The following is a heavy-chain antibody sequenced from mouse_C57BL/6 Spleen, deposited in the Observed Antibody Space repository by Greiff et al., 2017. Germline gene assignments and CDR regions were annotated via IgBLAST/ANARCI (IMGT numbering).Heavy chain of an antibody. CDR2: IDPSDSET. Sequence: QVQLQQPGAELVRPGSSVKLSCKASGYTFTSYWMHWVKQRPVQGLEWIGNIDPSDSETHYNQKFKDKATLTVDKSSSTAYMQLSSLTSEDSAVYYCARLGKNEGYFDYWGQGTTLTVSS. CDR1: GYTFTSYW. CDR3: ARLGKNEGYFDY. V-gene: IGHV1-52*01. J-gene: IGHJ2*01.